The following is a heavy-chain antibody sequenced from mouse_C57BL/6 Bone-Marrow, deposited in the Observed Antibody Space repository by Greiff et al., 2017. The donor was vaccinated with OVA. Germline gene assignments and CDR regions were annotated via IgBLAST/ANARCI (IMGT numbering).Heavy chain of an antibody. CDR1: GYTFTSYW. CDR3: AKFGYYGSSCGYDY. J-gene: IGHJ2*01. D-gene: IGHD1-1*01. Sequence: QVQLQQSGAELVKPGASVKLSCKASGYTFTSYWMHWVKQRPGQGLEWIGMINPNSGSTKYNEKFKSKATLTVDKSSSTAYMQLSSLTSEDTSVYYCAKFGYYGSSCGYDYWGQGTTLTVSS. CDR2: INPNSGST. V-gene: IGHV1-64*01.